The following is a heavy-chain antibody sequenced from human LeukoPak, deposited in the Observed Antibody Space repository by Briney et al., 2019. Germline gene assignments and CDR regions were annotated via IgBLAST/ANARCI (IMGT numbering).Heavy chain of an antibody. CDR2: INPNSGGT. CDR1: GYTFTGYY. V-gene: IGHV1-2*02. CDR3: ARDSGGGYSYGSFDY. D-gene: IGHD5-18*01. Sequence: GASVKVSCKASGYTFTGYYMHWVRQAPGQGLEWMGWINPNSGGTNYAQKFQGRVTMTRDTSISTAYMELSRLRSDDTAVYYCARDSGGGYSYGSFDYWGQGTLVTVSS. J-gene: IGHJ4*02.